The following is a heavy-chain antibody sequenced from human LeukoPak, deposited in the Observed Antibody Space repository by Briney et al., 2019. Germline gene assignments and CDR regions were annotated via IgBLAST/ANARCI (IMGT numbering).Heavy chain of an antibody. D-gene: IGHD2-21*02. V-gene: IGHV3-23*01. CDR2: ISGSGGNT. CDR1: GFTLSSYS. CDR3: AKEPRHCGGDCFSLLDY. J-gene: IGHJ4*02. Sequence: GGSLRLSCAASGFTLSSYSMSWVRQAPGKGLEWVSLISGSGGNTYYADSVKGRFTISRDNSKSTLYLQMNSLRAEDTAVFYCAKEPRHCGGDCFSLLDYWGQGTLVSVSS.